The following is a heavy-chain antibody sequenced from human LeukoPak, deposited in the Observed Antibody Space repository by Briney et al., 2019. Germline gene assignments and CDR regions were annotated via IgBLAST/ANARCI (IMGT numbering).Heavy chain of an antibody. J-gene: IGHJ4*02. V-gene: IGHV3-49*04. D-gene: IGHD3-10*01. CDR2: IKNKSYGGTT. CDR3: TRDYYRGDPSGGFDY. Sequence: GGSLRLSCTVSGFTFGDYAMSWGRPAPGKGLEGVGFIKNKSYGGTTEYAASVKGRFIISRDDSKNIAHLQMDSLETADTAVYYCTRDYYRGDPSGGFDYWGQGTLVTVSS. CDR1: GFTFGDYA.